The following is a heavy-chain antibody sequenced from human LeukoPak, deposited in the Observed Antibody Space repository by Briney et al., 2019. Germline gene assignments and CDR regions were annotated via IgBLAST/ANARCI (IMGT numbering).Heavy chain of an antibody. J-gene: IGHJ4*02. V-gene: IGHV3-74*01. CDR3: ARGDDDYGDVFDY. CDR1: GFTFSSYW. D-gene: IGHD4-17*01. CDR2: VHSDGSSA. Sequence: QSGGSLRLSCVASGFTFSSYWMPWVRQAPGQGLVWVSRVHSDGSSARYADSVKGRLTISRDNAKNTLYLQMNSLRAEDTAVYYCARGDDDYGDVFDYWGQGTLVTVSS.